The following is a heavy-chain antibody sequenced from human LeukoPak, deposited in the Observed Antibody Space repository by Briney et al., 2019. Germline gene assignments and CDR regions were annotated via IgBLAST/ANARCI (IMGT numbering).Heavy chain of an antibody. CDR3: ARLWGYSSSWYEEGY. J-gene: IGHJ4*02. Sequence: TSETLSLTCTVSGGSISSYYWSWIRQPPGKGLEWIGYIYTSGSTNYNPSLKSRVTISVDTSKNQFSLKLSSVTAADTAVYYCARLWGYSSSWYEEGYWGQGTLVTVSS. CDR1: GGSISSYY. D-gene: IGHD6-13*01. V-gene: IGHV4-4*09. CDR2: IYTSGST.